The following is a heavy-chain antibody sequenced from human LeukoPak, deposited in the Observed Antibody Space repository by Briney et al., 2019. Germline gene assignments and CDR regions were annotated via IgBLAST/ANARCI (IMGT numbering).Heavy chain of an antibody. CDR3: ARDIGYCSGGSCLFSDY. CDR2: INPKGGGT. Sequence: ASVKVSCKASGYTFTGYYIHWVQQAPGQGLEWVGWINPKGGGTNYAQNFQGRVTLTRDTSISTAYMELSGLRSDDTAVYYCARDIGYCSGGSCLFSDYWGQGALVTVSS. J-gene: IGHJ4*02. D-gene: IGHD2-15*01. V-gene: IGHV1-2*02. CDR1: GYTFTGYY.